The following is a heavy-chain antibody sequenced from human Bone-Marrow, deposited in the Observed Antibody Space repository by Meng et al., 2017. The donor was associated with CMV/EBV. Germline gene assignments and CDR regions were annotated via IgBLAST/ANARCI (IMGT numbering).Heavy chain of an antibody. V-gene: IGHV4-34*01. CDR1: GGSFSNYY. CDR2: INHSGST. D-gene: IGHD2-2*02. Sequence: SETLSLTCAVYGGSFSNYYWNWIRQPPGKGLEWIGEINHSGSTKYNPSLKSRVTISVDTSKNQFSLKLSSVTAADTAVYYCARDAVVPAAITQSADYYYYGMDVWGQGTTVTVSS. CDR3: ARDAVVPAAITQSADYYYYGMDV. J-gene: IGHJ6*02.